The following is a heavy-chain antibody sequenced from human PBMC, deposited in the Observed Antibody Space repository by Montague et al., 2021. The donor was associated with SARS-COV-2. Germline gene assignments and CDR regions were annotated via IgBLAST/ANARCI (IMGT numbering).Heavy chain of an antibody. Sequence: SLSLSCAASGFTFDDYVMHWVRQAPGKGLEWVSGIGWRSGSIGYADSVXGRFTISRDNAKNSLYLQMNSLSAEDTALYHCAKGQKIQWLVFNSAPDWFDPWGQGTLVTVSS. V-gene: IGHV3-9*01. CDR3: AKGQKIQWLVFNSAPDWFDP. CDR2: IGWRSGSI. D-gene: IGHD5-12*01. J-gene: IGHJ5*02. CDR1: GFTFDDYV.